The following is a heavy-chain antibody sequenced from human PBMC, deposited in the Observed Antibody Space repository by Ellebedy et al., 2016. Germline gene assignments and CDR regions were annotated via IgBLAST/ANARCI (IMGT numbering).Heavy chain of an antibody. V-gene: IGHV3-23*01. CDR1: GFTFSSYA. Sequence: GESLKISCAASGFTFSSYAMTWVRQAPGKGLEWVSGVSGSGGSAYYADSVKGRFTISRDNSKNTLYLQMNSLRAEDTAVYYCAILSMIIVPGVDAFDIWGQGTMVTVSS. CDR3: AILSMIIVPGVDAFDI. D-gene: IGHD3-22*01. CDR2: VSGSGGSA. J-gene: IGHJ3*02.